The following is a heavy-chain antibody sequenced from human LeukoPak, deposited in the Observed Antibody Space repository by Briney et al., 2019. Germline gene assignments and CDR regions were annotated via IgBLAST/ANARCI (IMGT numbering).Heavy chain of an antibody. CDR2: ISAYNGNT. V-gene: IGHV1-18*04. Sequence: GASVKVSCKASGYTFTSYGISWVRQAPGQGLEWMGWISAYNGNTNYAQKLQGRVTMTTDTSTSTAYMELWSLRSDDTAVYYCARGADYYGSGSRDYGMDVWGKGTTVTVSS. CDR3: ARGADYYGSGSRDYGMDV. D-gene: IGHD3-10*01. CDR1: GYTFTSYG. J-gene: IGHJ6*04.